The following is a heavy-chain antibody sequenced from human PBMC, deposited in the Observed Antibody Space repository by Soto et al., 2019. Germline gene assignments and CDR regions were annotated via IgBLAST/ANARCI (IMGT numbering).Heavy chain of an antibody. CDR3: AKGAVAGTPTSYYYYGMDV. CDR2: IIPIFGTV. D-gene: IGHD6-19*01. CDR1: GGTFRTYA. V-gene: IGHV1-69*12. J-gene: IGHJ6*02. Sequence: QVQLLQSGAEVKKPGSSVRVSCEASGGTFRTYAISWVRQAPGQGLEWMGAIIPIFGTVNYAQKFQGRVTITADESTTTVYRDLRSLRSEDTAVYYCAKGAVAGTPTSYYYYGMDVWGQGTTVTVSS.